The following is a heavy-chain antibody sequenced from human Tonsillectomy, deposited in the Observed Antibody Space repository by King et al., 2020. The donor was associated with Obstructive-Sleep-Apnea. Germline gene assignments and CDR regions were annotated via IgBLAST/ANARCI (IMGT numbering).Heavy chain of an antibody. CDR1: GGSIRSIDYY. J-gene: IGHJ4*02. D-gene: IGHD4-17*01. V-gene: IGHV4-39*07. CDR2: IYYSGVT. CDR3: VREDYGDFECAY. Sequence: LQLQESGPGLVKPSETLSLTCTVSGGSIRSIDYYCGWIRQPPGKGLEGIGSIYYSGVTYYNPSLNSRVTISLATSKTHSSRRLSSVTAADTAVYYCVREDYGDFECAYWGQGTLVTVSS.